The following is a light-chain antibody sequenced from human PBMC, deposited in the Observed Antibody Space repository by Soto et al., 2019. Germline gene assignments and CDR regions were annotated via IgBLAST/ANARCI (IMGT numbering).Light chain of an antibody. CDR3: QQSYITPLT. J-gene: IGKJ4*01. CDR1: QSISTY. CDR2: GAF. Sequence: DIQMTQSPSSLYASVGDRVTITCPASQSISTYLNWYQKKPGRAPRLLIYGAFNLQSGVPSRFSGSGSGTDFTLTIGSLQPEDFATYYCQQSYITPLTFGGGTKVDIK. V-gene: IGKV1-39*01.